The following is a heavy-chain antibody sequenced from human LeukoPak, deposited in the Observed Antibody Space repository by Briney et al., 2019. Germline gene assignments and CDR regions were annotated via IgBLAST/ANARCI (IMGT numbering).Heavy chain of an antibody. V-gene: IGHV3-33*01. CDR3: AITTAATHGVFDY. CDR1: GFTFKSYG. D-gene: IGHD2-15*01. CDR2: IWFDGSYK. Sequence: GGSLRLSCAASGFTFKSYGMLWVRQAPGKGLEWVALIWFDGSYKYYVDSVKGRFTISRDNSKNTVYLQVNTLRAEDTALHYCAITTAATHGVFDYWGQGTLVTVSS. J-gene: IGHJ4*02.